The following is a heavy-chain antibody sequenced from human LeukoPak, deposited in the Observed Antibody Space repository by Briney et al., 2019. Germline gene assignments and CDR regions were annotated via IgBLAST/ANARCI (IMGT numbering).Heavy chain of an antibody. V-gene: IGHV3-23*01. CDR1: GFTFGTYA. CDR2: LSGSSDYT. Sequence: QPGGSLRLSCAASGFTFGTYAVSWVRQGPGKGLEWGSALSGSSDYTFYVDSVKGRFSISRDTSTSTLYLQISSLRDPSTAVCYSATAAGRSYPLFDYWGQGTLVTVSS. CDR3: ATAAGRSYPLFDY. D-gene: IGHD3-16*02. J-gene: IGHJ4*02.